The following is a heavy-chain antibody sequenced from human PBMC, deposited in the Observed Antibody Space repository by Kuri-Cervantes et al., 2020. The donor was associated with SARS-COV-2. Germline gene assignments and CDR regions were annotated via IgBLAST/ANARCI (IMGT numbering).Heavy chain of an antibody. CDR3: ARDHMQLKGTDV. CDR1: GYAFTSYG. Sequence: ASVKVSCKASGYAFTSYGISWVRQAPGQGLEWMGWISAYNGNTNYAQKLQGRVTMTTDTSTSTAYMEMRSLRSDDTAVYYCARDHMQLKGTDVWGQGTTVTVSS. V-gene: IGHV1-18*04. CDR2: ISAYNGNT. J-gene: IGHJ6*02. D-gene: IGHD6-13*01.